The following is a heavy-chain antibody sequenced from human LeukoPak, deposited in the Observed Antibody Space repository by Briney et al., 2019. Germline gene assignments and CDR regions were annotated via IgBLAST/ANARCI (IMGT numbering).Heavy chain of an antibody. D-gene: IGHD6-13*01. CDR1: GFIFSSFT. V-gene: IGHV3-21*01. CDR2: ISSSSTYI. Sequence: GGSLRLSCAASGFIFSSFTMHWVRQAPGKGLEWVSSISSSSTYIYYADSLKGRFTISRDNAKNSLYLQMNSLRAEDTAVYYCARDQYSPYSSYMDVWGKGTTLTVSS. CDR3: ARDQYSPYSSYMDV. J-gene: IGHJ6*03.